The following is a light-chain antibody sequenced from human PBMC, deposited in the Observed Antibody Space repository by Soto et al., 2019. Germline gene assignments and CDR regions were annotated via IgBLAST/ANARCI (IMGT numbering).Light chain of an antibody. CDR1: SSDVGGYNY. V-gene: IGLV2-14*01. CDR3: SSYTSSSTLGV. Sequence: QLVLTQPASVSGSPGQSITISCTGTSSDVGGYNYVSWYQQHPGKAPKLMIYEVSNRPSGVSSRFSGSKSGNTASLTISGLQAEDEADYYCSSYTSSSTLGVFGGGTKLTVL. CDR2: EVS. J-gene: IGLJ2*01.